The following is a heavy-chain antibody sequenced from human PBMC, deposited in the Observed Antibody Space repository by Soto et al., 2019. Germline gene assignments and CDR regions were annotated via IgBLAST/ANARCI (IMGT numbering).Heavy chain of an antibody. CDR3: ARGAMANFDY. D-gene: IGHD5-18*01. V-gene: IGHV1-69*13. CDR2: FIAMLGTP. J-gene: IGHJ4*02. Sequence: GASAKVSCKASGGTFGSQGIAWVRQAPGQGLEWMGGFIAMLGTPTYAKKVQGRATISADESLTSSYLELRSLRSEDTGVYFCARGAMANFDYWGQGTVVTVSS. CDR1: GGTFGSQG.